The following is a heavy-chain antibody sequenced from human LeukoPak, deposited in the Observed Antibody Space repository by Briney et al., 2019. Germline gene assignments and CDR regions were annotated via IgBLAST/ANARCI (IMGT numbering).Heavy chain of an antibody. CDR2: VYPGDSDT. D-gene: IGHD6-13*01. CDR1: GYTFTTYW. V-gene: IGHV5-51*01. Sequence: GESLKISCKASGYTFTTYWIGWVRQMPGKGLEWMGLVYPGDSDTRYSPSFQGHVTISADKSISTAYLQWSSLKASDTAMYYCARHGRIGYSSSWSDFDYWGQGTLVTVSS. CDR3: ARHGRIGYSSSWSDFDY. J-gene: IGHJ4*02.